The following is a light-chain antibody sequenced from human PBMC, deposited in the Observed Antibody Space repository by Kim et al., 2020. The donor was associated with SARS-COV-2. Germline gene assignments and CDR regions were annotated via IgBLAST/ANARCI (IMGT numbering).Light chain of an antibody. Sequence: AAVGDRVTITCQASQDIRNDLVWYQQNPGRAPKRLIYGASSLQSGVPSRFSGSGSGTEFTLTISSLQPEDFATYYCLQHNTYPITFGQGTRLEIK. CDR1: QDIRND. V-gene: IGKV1-17*01. CDR2: GAS. J-gene: IGKJ5*01. CDR3: LQHNTYPIT.